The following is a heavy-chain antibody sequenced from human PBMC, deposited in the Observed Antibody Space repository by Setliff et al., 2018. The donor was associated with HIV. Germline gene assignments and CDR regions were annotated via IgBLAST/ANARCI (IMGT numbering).Heavy chain of an antibody. CDR3: ARALPRLYDAFDI. CDR2: MNPNSGNA. J-gene: IGHJ3*02. CDR1: GYTFTSYD. Sequence: ASVKVSCKASGYTFTSYDINWVRQATGQGLEWMGWMNPNSGNAGYAQKFQGRVTMTRNTSISTAYMELSSLRSEDTAVYYCARALPRLYDAFDIWGQGTRVTVSS. V-gene: IGHV1-8*01.